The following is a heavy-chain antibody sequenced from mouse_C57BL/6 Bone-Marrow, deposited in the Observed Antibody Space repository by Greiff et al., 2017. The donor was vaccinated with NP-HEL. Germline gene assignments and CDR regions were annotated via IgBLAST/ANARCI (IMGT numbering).Heavy chain of an antibody. CDR2: IYPRDGST. V-gene: IGHV1-85*01. D-gene: IGHD3-2*02. CDR1: GYTFTSYD. CDR3: ARREAAQAPWFAY. J-gene: IGHJ3*01. Sequence: VQLQQSGPELVKPGASVKLSCKASGYTFTSYDINWVKQRPGQGLEWIGWIYPRDGSTKYNEKFKGKATLTVDTSSSTAYMELHSLTSEDSAVYFCARREAAQAPWFAYWGQGTLVTVSA.